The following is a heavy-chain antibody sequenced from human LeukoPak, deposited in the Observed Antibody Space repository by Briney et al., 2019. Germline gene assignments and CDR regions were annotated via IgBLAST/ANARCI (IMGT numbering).Heavy chain of an antibody. CDR3: ARDTRTAVVTRSGFAY. CDR1: GYTFTSYY. D-gene: IGHD4-23*01. V-gene: IGHV1-46*01. J-gene: IGHJ4*02. Sequence: ASVKVSCKASGYTFTSYYMHWVRQAPGQGLEWMGIINPSGGSTSYAQKFQGRVTMTRDTSISTAYMELSRLRSDDTAVYYCARDTRTAVVTRSGFAYWGQGTLVTVSS. CDR2: INPSGGST.